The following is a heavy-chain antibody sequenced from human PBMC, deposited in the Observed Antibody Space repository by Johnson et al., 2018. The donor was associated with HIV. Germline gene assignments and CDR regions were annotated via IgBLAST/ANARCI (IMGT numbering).Heavy chain of an antibody. CDR3: TTYSIIHAFDI. D-gene: IGHD6-13*01. CDR2: IKSKTDGGTT. CDR1: GFTFSNAW. Sequence: VQLVESGGGLVEPGGSLRLSCAASGFTFSNAWMSWVSQAPGKGLEWVGRIKSKTDGGTTDYAAPVKGRFTISRHDSKNTLYLQMNSLKTEDTAVYYCTTYSIIHAFDIWGQGTMVTVSS. J-gene: IGHJ3*02. V-gene: IGHV3-15*01.